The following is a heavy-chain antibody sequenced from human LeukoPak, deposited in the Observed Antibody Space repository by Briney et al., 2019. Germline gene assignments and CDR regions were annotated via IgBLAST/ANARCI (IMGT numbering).Heavy chain of an antibody. Sequence: SETLSLTCTVSGGSISSSSYSWGWIRQPPGKGLEWIGSIYYSGSTYYNPSLKSRVTISADTSKNQFSLKLSSVTAADTAVYYCARQRGLYYDILTGTRTLFDYWGQGTLVTVSS. J-gene: IGHJ4*02. D-gene: IGHD3-9*01. CDR3: ARQRGLYYDILTGTRTLFDY. CDR1: GGSISSSSYS. CDR2: IYYSGST. V-gene: IGHV4-39*01.